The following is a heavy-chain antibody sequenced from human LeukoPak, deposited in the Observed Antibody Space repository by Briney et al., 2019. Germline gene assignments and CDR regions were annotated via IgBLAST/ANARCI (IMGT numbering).Heavy chain of an antibody. J-gene: IGHJ4*02. CDR2: IYSGGST. Sequence: PGGSLRLSCAASGFTVSTNYMSWVRQAPGKGLEWVPVIYSGGSTYYADSVKGRFTISRDNSKNTLYLQMNSLRAEDTAVYYCARGVGSGSRLRAGDYWGQGTLVTVSS. V-gene: IGHV3-53*01. CDR1: GFTVSTNY. D-gene: IGHD1-26*01. CDR3: ARGVGSGSRLRAGDY.